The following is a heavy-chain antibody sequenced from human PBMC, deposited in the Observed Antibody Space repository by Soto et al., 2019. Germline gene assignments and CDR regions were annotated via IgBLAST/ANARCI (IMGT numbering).Heavy chain of an antibody. CDR2: IIPIFGTA. J-gene: IGHJ4*02. D-gene: IGHD6-19*01. CDR3: AIAVAGTYY. Sequence: SMEGSCEASGCTLRNYAINLVRQAPGQGLEWMGGIIPIFGTANYAQKFQGRVTITADKSTSTAYMELSSLRSEDTAVYYCAIAVAGTYYWGQGTLVTVSS. V-gene: IGHV1-69*06. CDR1: GCTLRNYA.